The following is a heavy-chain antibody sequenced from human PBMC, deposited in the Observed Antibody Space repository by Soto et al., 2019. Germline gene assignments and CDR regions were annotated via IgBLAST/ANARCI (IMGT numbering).Heavy chain of an antibody. D-gene: IGHD3-10*01. CDR3: AKRPRRITMVRGAFDP. CDR1: GFTFSSYA. J-gene: IGHJ5*02. CDR2: ISGSGGST. V-gene: IGHV3-23*01. Sequence: GGSLRLSCAASGFTFSSYAMSWVRPAPGKGLEWVSAISGSGGSTYYADSVKGRFTISRDNSKNTLYLQMNSLRAEDTAVYYCAKRPRRITMVRGAFDPWGQGTLVTVSS.